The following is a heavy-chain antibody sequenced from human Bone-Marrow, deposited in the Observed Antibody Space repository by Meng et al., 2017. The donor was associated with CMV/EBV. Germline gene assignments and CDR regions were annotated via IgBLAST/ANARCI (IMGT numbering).Heavy chain of an antibody. CDR2: IGTRGDTR. CDR1: GFIISDYY. J-gene: IGHJ6*02. CDR3: AREPYVWGAVDVAPRNGLDV. D-gene: IGHD2-8*01. V-gene: IGHV3-11*01. Sequence: GGPLRLPCAASGFIISDYYLNWIRQAPGKALDWVSHIGTRGDTRHYADSVKGRFPISRDSAKKSLYLQMNSLRPEDTAVYYCAREPYVWGAVDVAPRNGLDVWGQGTTDTVSS.